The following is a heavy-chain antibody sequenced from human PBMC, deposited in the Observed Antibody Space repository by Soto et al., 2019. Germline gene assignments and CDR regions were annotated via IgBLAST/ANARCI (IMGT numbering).Heavy chain of an antibody. Sequence: SETLSLTCTVSGGSIRSYYWSWIRQPPGKGLEWIGYIYDSGSTNYNPSLKSRVTISVDTSKNQFSLKLSSVTAADTAVYYCARVKRITMVRGGYYYFDYWGQGTLVTVSS. CDR2: IYDSGST. CDR1: GGSIRSYY. V-gene: IGHV4-59*12. CDR3: ARVKRITMVRGGYYYFDY. J-gene: IGHJ4*02. D-gene: IGHD3-10*01.